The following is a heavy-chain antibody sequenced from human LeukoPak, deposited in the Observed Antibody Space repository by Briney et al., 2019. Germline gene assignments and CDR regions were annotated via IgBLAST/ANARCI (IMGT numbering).Heavy chain of an antibody. CDR1: GFIFRSYG. Sequence: GGSVRLSCAACGFIFRSYGMHWVRRAPGKGLEWVALIRYDGCNKYYADSVKGRFTISRDNSENTLYVKVKRVSGEDTAVYYCAKGYGLECSYYYYYMDVWGKGTTVTISS. CDR3: AKGYGLECSYYYYYMDV. J-gene: IGHJ6*03. D-gene: IGHD3-3*01. CDR2: IRYDGCNK. V-gene: IGHV3-30*02.